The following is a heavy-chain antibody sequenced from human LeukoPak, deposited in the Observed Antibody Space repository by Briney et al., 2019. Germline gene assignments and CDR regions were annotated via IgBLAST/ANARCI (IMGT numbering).Heavy chain of an antibody. V-gene: IGHV1-24*01. CDR1: GYTLTELS. D-gene: IGHD3-16*02. CDR2: FDPEDGET. CDR3: ATVRRVWGSYRYLDYFDY. Sequence: ASVKVSCKVSGYTLTELSMHWVRQAPGKGLEWMGGFDPEDGETIYAQKFQGRVTMTEDTSTDTAYMELSSLRSEDTAVYYCATVRRVWGSYRYLDYFDYWGQGTLVTVSS. J-gene: IGHJ4*02.